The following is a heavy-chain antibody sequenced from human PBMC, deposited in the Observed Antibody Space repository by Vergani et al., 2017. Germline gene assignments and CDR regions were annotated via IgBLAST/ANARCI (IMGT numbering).Heavy chain of an antibody. CDR2: IYSAGST. D-gene: IGHD1-26*01. J-gene: IGHJ4*02. CDR1: GFTVSSNH. Sequence: EVQLVESGGGLIQPGGSLRLSCAASGFTVSSNHMSWVRQAPGKGLEWVSFIYSAGSTYYAGSVKGRFTISRDNSKNTLYLQMNSLIAEDTAVYYCARARGSYYDYWGQGTLVTVSS. CDR3: ARARGSYYDY. V-gene: IGHV3-53*01.